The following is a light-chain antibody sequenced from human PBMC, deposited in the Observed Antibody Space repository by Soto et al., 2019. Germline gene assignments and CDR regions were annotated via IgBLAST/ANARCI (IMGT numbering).Light chain of an antibody. CDR1: SGHSSYA. CDR2: LNSDGSH. CDR3: QTWGADSVI. V-gene: IGLV4-69*01. Sequence: QSVLTQSPSASASLGASVKLTCTLGSGHSSYAIAWHQQQPEKGPRFLMKLNSDGSHSKGDGISDRFSGSSSGAERYLTISSLQSEDEADYYCQTWGADSVIFGGGTKVTVL. J-gene: IGLJ2*01.